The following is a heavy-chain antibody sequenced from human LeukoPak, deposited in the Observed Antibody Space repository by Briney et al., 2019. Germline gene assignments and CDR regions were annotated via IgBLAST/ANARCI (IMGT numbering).Heavy chain of an antibody. V-gene: IGHV3-11*05. CDR2: ISSSSSYT. D-gene: IGHD3-10*01. CDR1: GFTFSDYY. CDR3: ARDRVTMVRGTGSGLDV. Sequence: PGGSLRLSCAAPGFTFSDYYMSWIRQAPGRGLEWVSYISSSSSYTNYADSVKGRFTISRDNANNSLFLQMNSLRADDTAVYYCARDRVTMVRGTGSGLDVWGQGTTVTVSS. J-gene: IGHJ6*02.